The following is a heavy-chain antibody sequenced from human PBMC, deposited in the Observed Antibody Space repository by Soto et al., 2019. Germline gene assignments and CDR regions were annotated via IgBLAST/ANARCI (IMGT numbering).Heavy chain of an antibody. D-gene: IGHD6-13*01. CDR2: IYYSGST. Sequence: SETLSLTCTVSGGSVSSGSYYWSWIRQPPGKGLEWIGYIYYSGSTNYNPSLKSRVTISVDTPKNQFSLKLSSVTAADTAVYYCAREEAGTFDYWGQGTLVTVSS. CDR3: AREEAGTFDY. J-gene: IGHJ4*02. CDR1: GGSVSSGSYY. V-gene: IGHV4-61*01.